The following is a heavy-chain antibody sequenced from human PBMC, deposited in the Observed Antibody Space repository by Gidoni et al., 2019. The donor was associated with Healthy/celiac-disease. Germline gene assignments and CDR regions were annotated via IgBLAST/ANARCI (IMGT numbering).Heavy chain of an antibody. Sequence: VQLVESGGGVVQPGRSLRLSCAASGFPFSSYGMHWVRQAPGKGLEWVAVISYDGSNKYYADSVKGRFTISRDNSKNTLYLQMNSLRAEDTAVYYCAKDLLYYYDSSGPTFDYWGQGTLVTVSS. CDR1: GFPFSSYG. J-gene: IGHJ4*02. V-gene: IGHV3-30*18. CDR2: ISYDGSNK. D-gene: IGHD3-22*01. CDR3: AKDLLYYYDSSGPTFDY.